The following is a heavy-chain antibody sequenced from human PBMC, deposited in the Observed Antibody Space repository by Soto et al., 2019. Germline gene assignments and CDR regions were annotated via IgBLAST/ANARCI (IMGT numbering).Heavy chain of an antibody. CDR1: SASLSSSTYY. Sequence: PSETLSLTCRVSSASLSSSTYYWSWIRQPPGRGLEWIGSIYYSGNTYYKPSLKSRVSISIDTSRNQFSLKLTSVTAADTGVYYCASSSPFHYWGPGILVTVS. CDR2: IYYSGNT. V-gene: IGHV4-39*01. D-gene: IGHD6-6*01. J-gene: IGHJ4*02. CDR3: ASSSPFHY.